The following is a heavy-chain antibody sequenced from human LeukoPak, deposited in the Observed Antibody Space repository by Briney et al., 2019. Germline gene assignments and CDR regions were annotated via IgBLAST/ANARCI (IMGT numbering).Heavy chain of an antibody. CDR1: GFTFSSYS. D-gene: IGHD2-2*01. Sequence: GGSLRLSCAASGFTFSSYSMNWVRQAPGKGLEWVSSISSSSSYIYYADSVKGRFIISRDNAKNSLYLQMNSLRAEDTAVYYCARDRYQSQFDYWGQGTLVTVSS. CDR2: ISSSSSYI. J-gene: IGHJ4*02. V-gene: IGHV3-21*01. CDR3: ARDRYQSQFDY.